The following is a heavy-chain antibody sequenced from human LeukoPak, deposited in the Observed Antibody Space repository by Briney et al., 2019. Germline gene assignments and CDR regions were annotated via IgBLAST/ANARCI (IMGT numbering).Heavy chain of an antibody. CDR2: INPSGGST. V-gene: IGHV1-46*04. CDR1: GYTFTSYY. Sequence: ASVKVSCKASGYTFTSYYMHWWRQAPGHRLEWMGIINPSGGSTSDAQKVQGRVTMTRDTSTSTVYMELNSLRTEDTAVYYCARDCWDSSGSLDYWGQGTLVTVSS. CDR3: ARDCWDSSGSLDY. D-gene: IGHD3-22*01. J-gene: IGHJ4*02.